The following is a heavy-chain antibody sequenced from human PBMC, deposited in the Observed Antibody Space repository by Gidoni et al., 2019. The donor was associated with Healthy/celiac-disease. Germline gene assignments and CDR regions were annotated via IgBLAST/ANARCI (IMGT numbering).Heavy chain of an antibody. D-gene: IGHD5-12*01. Sequence: QITLKESGPTLVKPTQTLTLTCNFSGFSPSTSGVAVGWIRQPPGKAMEWLALIYWNDDKRYSPSLKSRLTITKDSPKNQVVLTMTNMDPVDTATYYCAHEVEMATIIDYWGQGTLVTVSS. V-gene: IGHV2-5*01. CDR3: AHEVEMATIIDY. J-gene: IGHJ4*02. CDR1: GFSPSTSGVA. CDR2: IYWNDDK.